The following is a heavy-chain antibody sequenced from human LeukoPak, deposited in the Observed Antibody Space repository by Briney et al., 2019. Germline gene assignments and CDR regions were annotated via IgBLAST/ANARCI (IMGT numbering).Heavy chain of an antibody. CDR2: LWYDGSNE. J-gene: IGHJ4*02. D-gene: IGHD2-2*01. CDR3: ARDNAPAGGGLDY. Sequence: GGSLRLSCVLSGFTFDSYAMHWVRQAPGKGLEWVAGLWYDGSNENYADSVKGRFTISRDNSKNTVYLQMNSLGVEDTARYYCARDNAPAGGGLDYWGQGTLVTVSS. CDR1: GFTFDSYA. V-gene: IGHV3-33*01.